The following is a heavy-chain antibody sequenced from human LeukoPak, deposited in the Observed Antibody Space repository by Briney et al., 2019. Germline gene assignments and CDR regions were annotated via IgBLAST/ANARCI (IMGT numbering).Heavy chain of an antibody. CDR1: GFTFSSYS. J-gene: IGHJ4*02. CDR2: ISSSSSTI. CDR3: AKADGSGSLDY. Sequence: AGGSLRLSCAASGFTFSSYSMNWVRQAPGKGLEWVSYISSSSSTIYYADSVKGRFTISRDNSKNTLYLQMNRLRAEDTAVYYCAKADGSGSLDYWGQGTLVTVSS. D-gene: IGHD3-10*01. V-gene: IGHV3-48*01.